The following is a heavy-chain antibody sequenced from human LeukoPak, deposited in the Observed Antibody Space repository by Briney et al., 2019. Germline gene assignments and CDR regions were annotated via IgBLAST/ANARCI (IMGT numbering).Heavy chain of an antibody. J-gene: IGHJ3*02. CDR1: GFTFRRYD. CDR3: AKDTRDGYSPGAFDI. D-gene: IGHD5-24*01. CDR2: IANDGRNE. V-gene: IGHV3-30*04. Sequence: GGSLRLSCVASGFTFRRYDMHWVRQAPGKGLEWVAVIANDGRNEIYADSVKGRFTISRDNSKNTLYLQMNSLRAEDTAVYYCAKDTRDGYSPGAFDIWGQGTMVTVSS.